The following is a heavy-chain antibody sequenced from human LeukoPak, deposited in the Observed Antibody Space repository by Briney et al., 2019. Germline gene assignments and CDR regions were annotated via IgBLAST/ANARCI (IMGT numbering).Heavy chain of an antibody. CDR2: IYSGGST. D-gene: IGHD3-9*01. CDR3: AREARNYDILTGYYHMWVDY. V-gene: IGHV3-53*01. Sequence: GGSLRLSCAASEFSVGSNYMTWVRQAPGKGLEWVSLIYSGGSTYYADSVKGRFTISRDNSKNTLYLQMNSLRAEDTAVYYCAREARNYDILTGYYHMWVDYWGQGTLVTVSS. J-gene: IGHJ4*02. CDR1: EFSVGSNY.